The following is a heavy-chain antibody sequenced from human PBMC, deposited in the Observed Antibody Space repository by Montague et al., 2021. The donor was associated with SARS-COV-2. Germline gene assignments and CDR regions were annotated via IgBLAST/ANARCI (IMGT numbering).Heavy chain of an antibody. CDR2: IHVCGGA. J-gene: IGHJ4*02. CDR3: ERAVTGY. Sequence: SETLSLTCAVYGGSFSGYNWGWIRQSPGKGLEWIGHIHVCGGARYNPSLKSRVTISLDTSKNKYSLKLSSATAADTAVYYCERAVTGYWGQGTLVTVSS. CDR1: GGSFSGYN. V-gene: IGHV4-34*01. D-gene: IGHD4-17*01.